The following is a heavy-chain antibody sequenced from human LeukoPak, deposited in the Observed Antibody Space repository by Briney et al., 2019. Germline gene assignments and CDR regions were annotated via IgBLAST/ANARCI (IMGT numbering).Heavy chain of an antibody. CDR1: GFTFSSYW. J-gene: IGHJ4*02. Sequence: QPGGSLRLSCAASGFTFSSYWMSWVRQAPGKGLERVANINQGGSEEYYVDSVKGRFTISRDNAKNSLYLQMNSLRAEDTAVYYCARGRYSSGWYGYFDYWGQRTLVTVSS. V-gene: IGHV3-7*04. CDR3: ARGRYSSGWYGYFDY. D-gene: IGHD6-19*01. CDR2: INQGGSEE.